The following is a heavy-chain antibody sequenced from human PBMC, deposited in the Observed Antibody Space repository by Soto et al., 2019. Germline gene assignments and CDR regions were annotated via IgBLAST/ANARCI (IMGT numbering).Heavy chain of an antibody. J-gene: IGHJ5*02. CDR2: IRSKAYGGTT. D-gene: IGHD1-26*01. V-gene: IGHV3-49*03. CDR1: GFTFGDYA. Sequence: PGGSLRLSCTASGFTFGDYAMSWFRQAPGKGLEWVGFIRSKAYGGTTEYAASVKGRFTISIDDSKRIAYLQMNSLKTEDTAVYYCTRDRGELLSEINWFDPWGQGTLVTVSS. CDR3: TRDRGELLSEINWFDP.